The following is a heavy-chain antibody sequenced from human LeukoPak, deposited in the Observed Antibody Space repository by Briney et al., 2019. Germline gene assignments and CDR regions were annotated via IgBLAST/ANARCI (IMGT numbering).Heavy chain of an antibody. CDR1: GYTFTSYY. J-gene: IGHJ4*02. D-gene: IGHD6-19*01. Sequence: ASVKVSCKASGYTFTSYYMHWVRQAPGQGLEWMGIINPSGGSTSYAQKFQGRVTMTRDMSTSTAYMELSSLRSEDTAVYYCARVTAHEAVEGYYFDYWGQGTLVTVSS. CDR2: INPSGGST. V-gene: IGHV1-46*01. CDR3: ARVTAHEAVEGYYFDY.